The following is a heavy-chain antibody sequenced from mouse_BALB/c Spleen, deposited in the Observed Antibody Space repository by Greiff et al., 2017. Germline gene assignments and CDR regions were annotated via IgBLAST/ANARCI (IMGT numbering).Heavy chain of an antibody. D-gene: IGHD1-1*01. CDR3: ARWGTTVVATNAMDY. J-gene: IGHJ4*01. CDR2: ISSGSSTI. V-gene: IGHV5-17*02. CDR1: GFTFSSFG. Sequence: EVQLVESGGGLVQPGGSRKLSCAASGFTFSSFGMHWVRQAPEKGLEWVAYISSGSSTIYYADTVKGRFTISRDNPKNTLFLQMTSLRSEDTAMYYCARWGTTVVATNAMDYWGQGTSVTVSS.